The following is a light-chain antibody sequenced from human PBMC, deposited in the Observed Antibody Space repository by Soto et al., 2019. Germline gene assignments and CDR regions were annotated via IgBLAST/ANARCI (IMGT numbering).Light chain of an antibody. CDR3: QQYSTYTPRT. J-gene: IGKJ1*01. V-gene: IGKV1-5*03. CDR1: QTISSW. CDR2: KAS. Sequence: IQLTQSPSSLSASVGDRVTITCRASQTISSWLAWYQQKPGKAPKLLIYKASTLKSGVPSRFSGSGSGTEFTLTISSLQPDDFATYYCQQYSTYTPRTFGQGTKVDIK.